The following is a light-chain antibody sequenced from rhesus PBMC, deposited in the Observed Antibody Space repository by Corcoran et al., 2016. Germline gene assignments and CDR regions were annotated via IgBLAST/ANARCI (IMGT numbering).Light chain of an antibody. J-gene: IGKJ2*01. CDR2: EAS. V-gene: IGKV1-25*01. CDR3: QHYYSIPYI. Sequence: DIQMTQSPSSLSASGGDRVTITCRASQGITNDLAWYQQKPGETPKLLIYEASILQSGIPSRFGGTGSWTDFTLTISSLQSEDFATYYCQHYYSIPYIFGQGTKVEIK. CDR1: QGITND.